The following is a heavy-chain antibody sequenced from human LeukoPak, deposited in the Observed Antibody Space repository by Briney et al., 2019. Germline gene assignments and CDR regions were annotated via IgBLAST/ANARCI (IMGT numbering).Heavy chain of an antibody. CDR3: ANSPPINYYDSSDH. V-gene: IGHV3-23*01. D-gene: IGHD3-22*01. CDR1: GFTFSSYA. J-gene: IGHJ5*02. Sequence: GGSLRLSCAASGFTFSSYAMSWVRQAPGKGLEWVLAISGSGGSTYYADSVKGRFTISRDNSKNTLYLQMNSLRAEDTVVYYCANSPPINYYDSSDHWGQGTLVTVSS. CDR2: ISGSGGST.